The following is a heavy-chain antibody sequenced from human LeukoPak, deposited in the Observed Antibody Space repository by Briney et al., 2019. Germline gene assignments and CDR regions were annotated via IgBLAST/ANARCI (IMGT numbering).Heavy chain of an antibody. CDR2: IYYSGST. D-gene: IGHD3-3*01. J-gene: IGHJ5*02. V-gene: IGHV4-61*01. CDR1: GGSVSSGSYY. Sequence: SETLSLTCTVSGGSVSSGSYYWSWIRQPPGKGLGWIGYIYYSGSTNYNPSLKSRVTISVDTSKNQFSLKLSSVTAADTAVYYCASLGVPYYDFWSGYGNWFDPWGQGTLVTVSS. CDR3: ASLGVPYYDFWSGYGNWFDP.